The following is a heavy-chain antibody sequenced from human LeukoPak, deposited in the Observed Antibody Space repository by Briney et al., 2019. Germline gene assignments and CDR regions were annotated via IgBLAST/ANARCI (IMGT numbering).Heavy chain of an antibody. V-gene: IGHV4-38-2*02. J-gene: IGHJ2*01. CDR2: IYHSGIT. CDR1: GYSISRSYY. CDR3: ARVYYSNSYDYWYFDL. D-gene: IGHD6-13*01. Sequence: SETQSLTCTVSGYSISRSYYWGWIRQPPGKGLEWIGSIYHSGITYYNSSLKSRVTISVDTSKNQFSLKLSSVTAADTAVYYCARVYYSNSYDYWYFDLWGRGTLVTVSS.